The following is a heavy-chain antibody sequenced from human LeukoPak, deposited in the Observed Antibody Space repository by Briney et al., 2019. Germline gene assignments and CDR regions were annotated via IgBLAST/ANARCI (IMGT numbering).Heavy chain of an antibody. Sequence: QPGGSLRLSCAASGFTFDDYAMHWVRQAPGKGLEWVSLISGDGGSTYYADSVKGRFTISRDNSKNSLYLQMNSLRTEDTALYYCAKDQKAAADYYYYGMDVWGQGTTVTVSS. CDR1: GFTFDDYA. V-gene: IGHV3-43*02. CDR2: ISGDGGST. J-gene: IGHJ6*02. D-gene: IGHD6-13*01. CDR3: AKDQKAAADYYYYGMDV.